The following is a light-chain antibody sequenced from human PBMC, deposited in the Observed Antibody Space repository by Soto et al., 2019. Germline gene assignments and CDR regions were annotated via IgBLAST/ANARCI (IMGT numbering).Light chain of an antibody. Sequence: QSALTQPASVSGSPGQSITISCTGTSSDVGSYNLVSWYQQHPGKAPKLMIYEGSKRPSGVSNRFSGSKSGNTASLTISGLQAEDEGDYYCCSYAGSSTYVVFGGGTKVTGL. CDR3: CSYAGSSTYVV. J-gene: IGLJ2*01. V-gene: IGLV2-23*01. CDR2: EGS. CDR1: SSDVGSYNL.